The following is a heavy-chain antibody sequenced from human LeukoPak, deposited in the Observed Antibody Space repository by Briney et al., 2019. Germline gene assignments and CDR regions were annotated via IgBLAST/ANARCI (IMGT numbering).Heavy chain of an antibody. V-gene: IGHV1-8*01. CDR1: GYTFTSYD. CDR2: MNPNSGNT. Sequence: ASVKVSCKASGYTFTSYDTNWVRQATGQGLEWMGWMNPNSGNTGYAQKFQGRVTMTRNTSISTAYMELSSLRSEDTAVYYCARVRGYSYGYVLDYWGQGTLVTVSS. D-gene: IGHD5-18*01. CDR3: ARVRGYSYGYVLDY. J-gene: IGHJ4*02.